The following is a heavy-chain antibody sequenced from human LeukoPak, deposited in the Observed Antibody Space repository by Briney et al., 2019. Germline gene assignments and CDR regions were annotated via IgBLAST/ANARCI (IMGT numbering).Heavy chain of an antibody. CDR1: GFTFSSYA. Sequence: GGSLRLSCAASGFTFSSYAMSWVRQAPGKGLEWVSAISGSGGSTYYADSVKGRFTISRDNSKNTLYLQMNSLRAEDTAVYYCAKGGYYYDSSGYYRRKTYFDYWGQGTLVTVSS. CDR3: AKGGYYYDSSGYYRRKTYFDY. V-gene: IGHV3-23*01. J-gene: IGHJ4*02. D-gene: IGHD3-22*01. CDR2: ISGSGGST.